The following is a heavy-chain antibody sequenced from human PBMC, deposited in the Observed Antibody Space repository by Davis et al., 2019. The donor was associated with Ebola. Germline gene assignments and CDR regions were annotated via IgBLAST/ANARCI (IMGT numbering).Heavy chain of an antibody. J-gene: IGHJ4*02. V-gene: IGHV3-23*01. CDR1: GFTFSDYA. CDR2: ISETGDRT. CDR3: ARDLKATVVIKCFGN. Sequence: GESLKFSCTASGFTFSDYAINWVRQAPGKGLDWVSVISETGDRTYYSDSVKGRFSISRDRSTNTVHLQMNSVRAEDTAVYYCARDLKATVVIKCFGNWGQGTPVTVSS. D-gene: IGHD4-23*01.